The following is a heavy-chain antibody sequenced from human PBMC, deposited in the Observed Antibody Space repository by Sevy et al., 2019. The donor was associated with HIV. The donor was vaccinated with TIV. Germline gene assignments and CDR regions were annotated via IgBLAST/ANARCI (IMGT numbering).Heavy chain of an antibody. V-gene: IGHV3-23*01. CDR2: ISGSGGST. Sequence: GGSLRLSCAASGFTFSSYAMSWVRQAPGKGLEWVSAISGSGGSTYYADSVKGRFTISRGNSKNTLYLQMNSLRAEDTAIYYCAKGLVVVAATIRNYYYYGMDVWGQGTTVTVSS. CDR3: AKGLVVVAATIRNYYYYGMDV. CDR1: GFTFSSYA. J-gene: IGHJ6*02. D-gene: IGHD2-15*01.